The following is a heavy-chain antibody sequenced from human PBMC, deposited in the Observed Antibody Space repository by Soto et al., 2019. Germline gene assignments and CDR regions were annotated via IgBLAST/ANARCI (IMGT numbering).Heavy chain of an antibody. CDR3: ARDYGEQLASYYYYGMDV. V-gene: IGHV1-2*02. J-gene: IGHJ6*02. CDR1: GYTFTGYY. CDR2: INPNSGGT. Sequence: ASVKVSFKASGYTFTGYYMHWVRQAPGQGLEWMGWINPNSGGTNYAQKFQGRVTMTRDTSISTAYMELSRLRSDDTAVYYCARDYGEQLASYYYYGMDVWGQGTTVTVSS. D-gene: IGHD6-6*01.